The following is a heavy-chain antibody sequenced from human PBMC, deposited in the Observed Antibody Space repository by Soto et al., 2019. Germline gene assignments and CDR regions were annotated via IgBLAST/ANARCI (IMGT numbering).Heavy chain of an antibody. CDR3: ARVTAMSSYDYFYYYYMDV. CDR1: GFTFSSYG. CDR2: IWYDGSNK. V-gene: IGHV3-33*01. D-gene: IGHD5-12*01. J-gene: IGHJ6*03. Sequence: GGSLRLSCAASGFTFSSYGMHWVRQAPGKGLEWVAVIWYDGSNKYYADSVKGRFTISRDNSRNTLYLQMNSLRAEDTAVYYCARVTAMSSYDYFYYYYMDVWGKGTTVTVSS.